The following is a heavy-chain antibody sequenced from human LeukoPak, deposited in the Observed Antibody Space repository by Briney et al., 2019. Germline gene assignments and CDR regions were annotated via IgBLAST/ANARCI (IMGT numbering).Heavy chain of an antibody. J-gene: IGHJ6*04. V-gene: IGHV6-1*01. Sequence: SQTLSLTCAISGDSVSSNSAAWNWIRQSPSRGLEWLGRTYYRSKWYNDYAVPVKSRITINPDTSKNQLSLQLNSVTPEDTAVYYCARGVGGYDSSFYYYGMDVWGKGTTVTVSS. CDR3: ARGVGGYDSSFYYYGMDV. CDR1: GDSVSSNSAA. D-gene: IGHD5-12*01. CDR2: TYYRSKWYN.